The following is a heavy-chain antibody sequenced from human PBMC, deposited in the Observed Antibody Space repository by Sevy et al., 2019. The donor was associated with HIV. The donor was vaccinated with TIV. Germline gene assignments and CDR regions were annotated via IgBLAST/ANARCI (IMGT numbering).Heavy chain of an antibody. CDR1: GYTFTSYD. V-gene: IGHV1-8*01. CDR2: MNPNSGNT. D-gene: IGHD3-22*01. J-gene: IGHJ6*02. Sequence: ASVKVSCKASGYTFTSYDINWVRQATGQGLEWMGWMNPNSGNTGYAQKFQGRVTMTRNTSISTAYMELSSLRSEDTAVYYCARGYDSSGSSHYYDYYGMDVWGQGTTVTVSS. CDR3: ARGYDSSGSSHYYDYYGMDV.